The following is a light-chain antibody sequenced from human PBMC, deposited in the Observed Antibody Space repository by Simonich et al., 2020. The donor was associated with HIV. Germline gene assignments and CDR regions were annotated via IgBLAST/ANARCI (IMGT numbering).Light chain of an antibody. CDR3: QQYYSSPHT. CDR1: QGISSW. J-gene: IGKJ2*01. Sequence: DIQMTQSPSSVSASVGDRVTVTCRASQGISSWLAWYQQKPGKAPKLLIYAASSLQSGVPSRFSGSGSGTNFTLTISSLQAEDVAVYYCQQYYSSPHTFGQGTRLEIK. V-gene: IGKV1-12*01. CDR2: AAS.